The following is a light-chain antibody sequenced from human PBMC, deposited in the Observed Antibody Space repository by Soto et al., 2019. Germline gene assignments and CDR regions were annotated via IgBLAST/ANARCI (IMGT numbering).Light chain of an antibody. CDR1: QSVSSS. J-gene: IGKJ1*01. V-gene: IGKV3-15*01. CDR2: GAY. CDR3: QQYNNWPQWT. Sequence: IVVAHTPATLSVPPGERPTLSWRASQSVSSSLAWYQQKHGQAPRLNIYGAYARATGIRARFSGSGSGTEFNLTISSMQSQDFAVYYCQQYNNWPQWTFGQGTKVDIK.